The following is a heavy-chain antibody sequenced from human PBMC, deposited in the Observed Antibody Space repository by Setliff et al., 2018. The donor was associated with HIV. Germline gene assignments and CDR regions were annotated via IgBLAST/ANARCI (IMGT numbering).Heavy chain of an antibody. V-gene: IGHV3-30*12. CDR2: IEYDESNK. D-gene: IGHD6-6*01. Sequence: PGGSLRLSCVASGFTFSISGMRWVRQAPGKGLEWVTYIEYDESNKRYADNVKGRFTISRDNSKNTLYLQMNSLSAEDTAVYYCARVWAMQQLVPGYWGQGAVVTVSS. CDR3: ARVWAMQQLVPGY. CDR1: GFTFSISG. J-gene: IGHJ4*02.